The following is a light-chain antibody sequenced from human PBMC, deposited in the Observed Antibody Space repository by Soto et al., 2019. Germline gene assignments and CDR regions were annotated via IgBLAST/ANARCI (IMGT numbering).Light chain of an antibody. Sequence: EIVLTQSPGTLSLSPGERATLSCRASQTASTDYLAWYQQKPGQPPRLLIYAASKRASGIPDRFSGSVSGTDFTLTISRLEPEDFEVYYCPQFGSSLLTFGGGTKVEIK. CDR3: PQFGSSLLT. V-gene: IGKV3-20*01. CDR1: QTASTDY. J-gene: IGKJ4*01. CDR2: AAS.